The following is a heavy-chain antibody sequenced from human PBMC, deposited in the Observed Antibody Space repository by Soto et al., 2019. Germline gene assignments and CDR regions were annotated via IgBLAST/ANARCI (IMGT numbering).Heavy chain of an antibody. CDR1: GGTFSSYA. Sequence: QVQLVQSGAEVKKPGSSVKVSCKASGGTFSSYAISWVRQAPGHGLEWMGGIIPIFGTANYAQKFQGRVTITADESTSTAYMELSSLRSEDTAVYYCARGPENYYDSSGYYYASFDYWGQGTLVTVSS. D-gene: IGHD3-22*01. CDR2: IIPIFGTA. J-gene: IGHJ4*02. V-gene: IGHV1-69*01. CDR3: ARGPENYYDSSGYYYASFDY.